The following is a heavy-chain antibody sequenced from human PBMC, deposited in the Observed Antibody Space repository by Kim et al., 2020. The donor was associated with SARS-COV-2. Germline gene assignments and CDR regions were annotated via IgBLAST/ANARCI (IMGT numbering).Heavy chain of an antibody. CDR2: IKQDGSEK. CDR1: GFTFSSYW. Sequence: GGSLRLSCAASGFTFSSYWMSWVRQAPGKGLEWVANIKQDGSEKYYVDSVKGRFTISRDNAKNSLYLQMNSLRAEDTAVYYCARDGPYSSATEGSTWGQGTLVTVSS. V-gene: IGHV3-7*03. D-gene: IGHD6-25*01. CDR3: ARDGPYSSATEGST. J-gene: IGHJ5*02.